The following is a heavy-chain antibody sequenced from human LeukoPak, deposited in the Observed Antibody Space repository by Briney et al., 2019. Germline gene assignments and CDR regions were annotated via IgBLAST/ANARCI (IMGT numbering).Heavy chain of an antibody. V-gene: IGHV4-39*01. CDR1: GDSISSSSYY. Sequence: PSEALSLTCTVSGDSISSSSYYWGWIRQPPGKGLEWIGSIYYSGSTYYNPSLKSRVTIFVDTSKNQFSLKLSSVTAVDTAVYYCARLSRYYYYMDVWGKGTTVTVSS. J-gene: IGHJ6*03. D-gene: IGHD2-2*01. CDR3: ARLSRYYYYMDV. CDR2: IYYSGST.